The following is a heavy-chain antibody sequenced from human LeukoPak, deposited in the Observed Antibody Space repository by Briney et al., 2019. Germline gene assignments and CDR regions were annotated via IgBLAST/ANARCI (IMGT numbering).Heavy chain of an antibody. CDR2: ISSSSSTI. CDR1: GFTFNSYS. CDR3: ARAEGDYYYYFYMDV. Sequence: GGSLRLSCAASGFTFNSYSMNWVRQAPGKGLEWVSYISSSSSTIYYADSVKGRFTISRDNAKNSLYLQMNSLRAEDTAVYYCARAEGDYYYYFYMDVWGKGTTVAVSS. J-gene: IGHJ6*03. V-gene: IGHV3-48*01.